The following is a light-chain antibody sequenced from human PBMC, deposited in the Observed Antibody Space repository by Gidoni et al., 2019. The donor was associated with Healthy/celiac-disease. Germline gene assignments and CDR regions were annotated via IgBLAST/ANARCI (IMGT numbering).Light chain of an antibody. Sequence: DIQMTQSPSSLSASVGDRVTITCRASQSSSSYLNWYQQKPGKAPKLLIYAASSLQSGVPSRFSGSGSGTDFTLTISSLQPEDFATYYCQQSYSTLTFGGGTKVELK. V-gene: IGKV1-39*01. CDR1: QSSSSY. CDR2: AAS. CDR3: QQSYSTLT. J-gene: IGKJ4*01.